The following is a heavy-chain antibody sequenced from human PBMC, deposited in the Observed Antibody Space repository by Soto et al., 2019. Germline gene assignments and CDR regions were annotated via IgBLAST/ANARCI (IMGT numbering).Heavy chain of an antibody. V-gene: IGHV1-69*13. CDR3: ARGVTKYQLLFYY. J-gene: IGHJ4*02. D-gene: IGHD2-2*01. CDR2: IIPIFGTA. Sequence: SVKVSCKASGGTFSSYAISWVRQAPGQGLEWMGGIIPIFGTANHAQKFQGRVTITADESTSTAYMELSSLRSEDTAVYYCARGVTKYQLLFYYWGQGTLVTVSS. CDR1: GGTFSSYA.